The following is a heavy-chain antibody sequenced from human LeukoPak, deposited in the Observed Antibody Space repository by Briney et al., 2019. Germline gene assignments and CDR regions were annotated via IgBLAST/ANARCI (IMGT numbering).Heavy chain of an antibody. CDR2: IIPLLGIA. J-gene: IGHJ4*02. D-gene: IGHD5-12*01. CDR1: GAIFTSYT. V-gene: IGHV1-69*04. Sequence: TSVKVSCNASGAIFTSYTISWVRQAPGQGVEWMGRIIPLLGIANYAQKSHRRVTIVGEKSTRTVYMHLTSLTSGDTAIYYCVRDDADSAYAAGDYWGQGTLVTVPS. CDR3: VRDDADSAYAAGDY.